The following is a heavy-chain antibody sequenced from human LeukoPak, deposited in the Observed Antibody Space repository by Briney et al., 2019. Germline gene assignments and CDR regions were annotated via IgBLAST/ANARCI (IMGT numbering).Heavy chain of an antibody. V-gene: IGHV4-38-2*02. Sequence: PSETLSLTCTVSGYSISSGYYWGWIRQPPGKGLERIGTIYYSGSTYYNPSLKSRVTISVDTSKNQFSLKLSSVTAADTAVYYCARDRGIAAAGTIIDYWGQGTLVTVSS. CDR1: GYSISSGYY. D-gene: IGHD6-13*01. J-gene: IGHJ4*02. CDR3: ARDRGIAAAGTIIDY. CDR2: IYYSGST.